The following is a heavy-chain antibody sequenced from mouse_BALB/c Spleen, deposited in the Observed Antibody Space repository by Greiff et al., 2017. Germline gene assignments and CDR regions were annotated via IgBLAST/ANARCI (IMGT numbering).Heavy chain of an antibody. D-gene: IGHD2-4*01. V-gene: IGHV5-9-3*01. CDR1: GFTFSSYA. J-gene: IGHJ4*01. CDR2: ISSGGSYT. Sequence: EVQGVESGGGLVKPGGSLKLSCAASGFTFSSYAMSWVRQTPEKRLEWVATISSGGSYTYYPDSVKGRFTISRDNAKNTLYLQMSSLRSEDTAMYYCAREIYYDYEGGYAMDYWGQGTSVTVSS. CDR3: AREIYYDYEGGYAMDY.